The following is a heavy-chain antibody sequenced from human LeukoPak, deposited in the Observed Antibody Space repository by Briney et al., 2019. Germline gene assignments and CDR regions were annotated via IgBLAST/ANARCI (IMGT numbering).Heavy chain of an antibody. CDR1: GFTFSHYS. J-gene: IGHJ4*02. CDR3: ARDWPTTVVPPVGSFDS. CDR2: ISSSGSYV. Sequence: GGSLRLSCTASGFTFSHYSMNWVRQAPGKGLEWVSSISSSGSYVFYADSVKGRFTISRDSAKNSLYLQMDSLRAEGTAVYYCARDWPTTVVPPVGSFDSWGQGTLVTISS. V-gene: IGHV3-21*01. D-gene: IGHD4-17*01.